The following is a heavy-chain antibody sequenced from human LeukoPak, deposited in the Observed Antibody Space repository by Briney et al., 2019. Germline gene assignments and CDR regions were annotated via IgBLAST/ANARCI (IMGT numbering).Heavy chain of an antibody. V-gene: IGHV3-23*01. J-gene: IGHJ3*02. Sequence: GGSLRLSCAASGFTFSSYAMSWVRQAPGKGLEWVSAISGSGGSTYYADSVKGRFTISRDNSKNTLYLQMNSLRAEDTAVYYCAKVGEVPELRFLEWSPDAFDIWGQGTMVTVSS. CDR1: GFTFSSYA. CDR2: ISGSGGST. D-gene: IGHD3-3*01. CDR3: AKVGEVPELRFLEWSPDAFDI.